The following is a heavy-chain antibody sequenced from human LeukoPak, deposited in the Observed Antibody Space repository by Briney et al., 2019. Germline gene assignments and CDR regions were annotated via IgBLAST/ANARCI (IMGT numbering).Heavy chain of an antibody. D-gene: IGHD3-22*01. V-gene: IGHV4-59*01. CDR3: ARAPGDYDSRGYRTYYFDH. J-gene: IGHJ4*02. CDR1: GGSISSYY. CDR2: IYYSGIT. Sequence: PSETLSLTCTVSGGSISSYYWNWIRQPPGKGLERIGYIYYSGITNYNPSLTSRVTISVDTSRNQFSLRLSSVTAADTAVYYCARAPGDYDSRGYRTYYFDHWGQGTLVTVSS.